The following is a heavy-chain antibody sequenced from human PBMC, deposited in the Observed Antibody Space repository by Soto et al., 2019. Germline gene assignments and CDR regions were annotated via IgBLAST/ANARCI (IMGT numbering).Heavy chain of an antibody. D-gene: IGHD1-26*01. CDR1: GAPLSSYA. V-gene: IGHV1-69*13. Sequence: ASVKVSCMVSGAPLSSYAISWVRHAPGQMLDWMGGIIPIFGTANYSQRFQGIVTINAEESTITAYMELSNLRSEDTAVYYCELARELQDYGMDVWGQGTTVTVSS. J-gene: IGHJ6*02. CDR3: ELARELQDYGMDV. CDR2: IIPIFGTA.